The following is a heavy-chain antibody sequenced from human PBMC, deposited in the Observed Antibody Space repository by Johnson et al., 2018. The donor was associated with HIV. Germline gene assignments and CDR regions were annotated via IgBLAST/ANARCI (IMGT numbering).Heavy chain of an antibody. Sequence: QVQLVESGGGLVKPGGSLRLSCSASGFTFSDYYMSWIRQAPGKGLAWVSYISSGGGSVYYAESMKGRFTISRDNSKNTLYLQMNSLRAEDTAVYYCARPEINCSSTSCQKAGAFDIWGQGTMVTVSS. J-gene: IGHJ3*02. V-gene: IGHV3-11*04. CDR3: ARPEINCSSTSCQKAGAFDI. CDR2: ISSGGGSV. D-gene: IGHD2-2*01. CDR1: GFTFSDYY.